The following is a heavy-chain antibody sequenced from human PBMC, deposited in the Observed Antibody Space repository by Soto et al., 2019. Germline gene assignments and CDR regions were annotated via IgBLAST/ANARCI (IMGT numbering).Heavy chain of an antibody. V-gene: IGHV1-69*12. Sequence: QVQLVQSGAEVKKPGSSVKVSCKASGGTFSSYAISWVRQAPGQGLEWMGGIIPIFGTANYAQKFQGRVTIPADESTSTAYMEMSSMRSEDTAVYYCARSSTITIFGVVIRGDAFDIWGQGTMVTVSS. D-gene: IGHD3-3*01. CDR3: ARSSTITIFGVVIRGDAFDI. CDR2: IIPIFGTA. CDR1: GGTFSSYA. J-gene: IGHJ3*02.